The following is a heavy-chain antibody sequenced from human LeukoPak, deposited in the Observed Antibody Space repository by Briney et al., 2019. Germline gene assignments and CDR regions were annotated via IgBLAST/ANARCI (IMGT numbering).Heavy chain of an antibody. CDR3: ARHDAGIAARPFDN. Sequence: SETLSLTCTVSGGSISSYYWSWIRQPPGKGLEWIGYIYTSGSTNYNPSLKSRVTISVDTSKNQFSLKLSSVTAADTAVYYCARHDAGIAARPFDNWGQGTLVTVYS. CDR2: IYTSGST. D-gene: IGHD6-6*01. V-gene: IGHV4-4*09. J-gene: IGHJ4*02. CDR1: GGSISSYY.